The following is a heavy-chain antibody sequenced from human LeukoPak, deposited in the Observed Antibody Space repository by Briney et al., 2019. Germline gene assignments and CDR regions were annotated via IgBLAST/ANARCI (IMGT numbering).Heavy chain of an antibody. D-gene: IGHD6-19*01. V-gene: IGHV3-23*01. CDR2: INRGGGGT. Sequence: GGSLRLSCAASGFTFTTFTMNWVRQAPGKGLEWVSAINRGGGGTYYADFVKGRFTISRDNSENTLYLQMNSLRAEDTAVYYCARVVQGIAVAQGAPVEHDAFDIWGQGTMVTVSS. CDR1: GFTFTTFT. CDR3: ARVVQGIAVAQGAPVEHDAFDI. J-gene: IGHJ3*02.